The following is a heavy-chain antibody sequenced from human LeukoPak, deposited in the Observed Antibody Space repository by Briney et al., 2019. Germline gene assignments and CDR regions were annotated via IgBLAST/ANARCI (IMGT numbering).Heavy chain of an antibody. V-gene: IGHV1-18*01. J-gene: IGHJ4*02. CDR1: GYSFTSYG. D-gene: IGHD1-26*01. Sequence: ASVKVSCTASGYSFTSYGISWVRQAPGQGLGWMGWINAYNGNTNYAQKLQGRVTMTTDTSTSAAYMELRSLRADDTAVYYCARGVGATTSDYWGQGTLVTVSS. CDR2: INAYNGNT. CDR3: ARGVGATTSDY.